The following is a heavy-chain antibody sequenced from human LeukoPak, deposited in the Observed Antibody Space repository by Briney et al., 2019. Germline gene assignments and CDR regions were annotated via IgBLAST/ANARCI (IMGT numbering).Heavy chain of an antibody. V-gene: IGHV3-7*01. CDR3: ARDRAFKAFDY. J-gene: IGHJ4*02. CDR1: GFTFTTSW. CDR2: ITPNASET. Sequence: GGSLRLSCSASGFTFTTSWMNWVRQAPGKGLEWLASITPNASETYYVDSVRGQFTISRDDDKNSVYLQMNSLRAEDTAVYFCARDRAFKAFDYWGQGNLVSVSS.